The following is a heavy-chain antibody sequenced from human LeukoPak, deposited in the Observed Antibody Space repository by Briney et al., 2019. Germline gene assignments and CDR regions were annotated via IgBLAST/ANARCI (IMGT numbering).Heavy chain of an antibody. CDR2: IWYDGSHK. Sequence: PGRSLRLSCATSRFTFNSYGFHWVRQAPGKGLEWVAIIWYDGSHKSYADSVKGRFTISRDNSKNTVYLQMNTLRAEDTAVYYCARGTGTTDYWGQGTLVTVSS. CDR3: ARGTGTTDY. D-gene: IGHD1-7*01. J-gene: IGHJ4*02. CDR1: RFTFNSYG. V-gene: IGHV3-33*01.